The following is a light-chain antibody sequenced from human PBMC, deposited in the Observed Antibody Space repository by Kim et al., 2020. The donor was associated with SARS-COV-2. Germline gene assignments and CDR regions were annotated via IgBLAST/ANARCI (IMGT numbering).Light chain of an antibody. Sequence: SPGQPASITCSVKTLRDTYVSWYQQRPGQSPLLVIYQNDERPSGIPGRFSGSKTGNTATLTISGTQAMDEADYYCQAWDSTTVVFGGGTQLTVL. V-gene: IGLV3-1*01. J-gene: IGLJ2*01. CDR3: QAWDSTTVV. CDR1: TLRDTY. CDR2: QND.